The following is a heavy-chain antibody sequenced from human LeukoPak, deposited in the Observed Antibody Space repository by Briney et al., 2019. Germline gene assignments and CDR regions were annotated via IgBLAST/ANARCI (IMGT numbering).Heavy chain of an antibody. J-gene: IGHJ4*02. D-gene: IGHD1-26*01. CDR2: IWSDGNNK. Sequence: PGRSLRLSCAASGYTFSGYGMHWVRQAPGKGLEWVAVIWSDGNNKYYADSVKGRFTISRDNSKNTLFLQMNSLRAEDTAVYYCARNREVGATSEYYFDYWGQGTLVTVSS. V-gene: IGHV3-33*01. CDR3: ARNREVGATSEYYFDY. CDR1: GYTFSGYG.